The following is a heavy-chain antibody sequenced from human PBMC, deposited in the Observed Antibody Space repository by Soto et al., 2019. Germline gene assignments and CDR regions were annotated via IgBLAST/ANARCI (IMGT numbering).Heavy chain of an antibody. CDR1: GGSISSGGYS. D-gene: IGHD3-10*01. CDR3: AGGITMVRGVNKNDNWLDP. V-gene: IGHV4-30-2*01. CDR2: IYHSGST. J-gene: IGHJ5*02. Sequence: SETLSLTCAVSGGSISSGGYSWSWIRQPPGKGLEWIGYIYHSGSTYYNPSLKSRVTISVDRSKNQFSLKLSSVTAADTAVYYCAGGITMVRGVNKNDNWLDPWGQGTLVTVSS.